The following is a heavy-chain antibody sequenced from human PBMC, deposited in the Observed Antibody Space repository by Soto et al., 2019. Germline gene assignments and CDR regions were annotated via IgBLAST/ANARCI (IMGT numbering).Heavy chain of an antibody. CDR1: GYTLTELS. J-gene: IGHJ6*02. CDR3: ATSGGSCYSGVCVDGMDV. Sequence: ASVKVSCKVSGYTLTELSMHWVRQAPGKGLEWMGGFDPEDGETIYAQKFQGRVTMTEDTSTDTAYMELSSLRSEDTAVYYCATSGGSCYSGVCVDGMDVWGQGTTVTVSS. D-gene: IGHD2-15*01. CDR2: FDPEDGET. V-gene: IGHV1-24*01.